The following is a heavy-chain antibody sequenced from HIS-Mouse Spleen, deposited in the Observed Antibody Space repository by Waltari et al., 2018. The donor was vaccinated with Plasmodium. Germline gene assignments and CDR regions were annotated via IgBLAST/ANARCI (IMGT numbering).Heavy chain of an antibody. CDR3: ASSWYWYFDL. CDR1: GFTFRSSW. J-gene: IGHJ2*01. V-gene: IGHV3-7*01. Sequence: EVQLVESGGGLVRPGGSLRLYCAASGFTFRSSWMSWVRQAPGKGLEWVDNKKQDGSEKYYVDSVKGRFTISRDNAKNSLYLQMNSLRAEDTAVYYCASSWYWYFDLWGRGTLVTVSS. D-gene: IGHD6-13*01. CDR2: KKQDGSEK.